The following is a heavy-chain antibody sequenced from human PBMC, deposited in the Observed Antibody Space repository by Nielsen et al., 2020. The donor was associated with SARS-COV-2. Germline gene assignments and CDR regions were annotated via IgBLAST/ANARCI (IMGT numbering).Heavy chain of an antibody. Sequence: GGSLRLSCAASGFTFSSYAMHWVRQAPGKGLEWVAVISYDGSNKYYADSVKGRFTISRDNAKKSLYLQMNSLRDEDTALYFCARGGYCSLTTCPGADAFDIWGQGTMLTVSS. CDR1: GFTFSSYA. D-gene: IGHD2-15*01. V-gene: IGHV3-30-3*01. CDR2: ISYDGSNK. J-gene: IGHJ3*02. CDR3: ARGGYCSLTTCPGADAFDI.